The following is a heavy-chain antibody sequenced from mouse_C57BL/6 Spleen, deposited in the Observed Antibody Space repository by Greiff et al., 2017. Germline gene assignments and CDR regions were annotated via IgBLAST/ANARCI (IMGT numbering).Heavy chain of an antibody. Sequence: VQLQQSGPELVKPGASVKISCKASGYSFTDYNMNWVKQSNGKSLEWIGVINPNYGTTSYNQKFKGKATLTVDQSSSTAYMLLSSLTSEDSAVYYCTRERYYYGTEGTDYWGQGTTLTVSS. CDR1: GYSFTDYN. CDR2: INPNYGTT. J-gene: IGHJ2*01. CDR3: TRERYYYGTEGTDY. D-gene: IGHD1-1*01. V-gene: IGHV1-39*01.